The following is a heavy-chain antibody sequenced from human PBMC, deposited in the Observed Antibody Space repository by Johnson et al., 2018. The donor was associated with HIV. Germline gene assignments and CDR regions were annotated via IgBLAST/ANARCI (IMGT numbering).Heavy chain of an antibody. CDR2: ISSTGITI. V-gene: IGHV3-11*04. Sequence: QMQLVESGGGVVQPGRSLRLSCVASGFTFSNAWMHWVRQAPGKGLEWVSYISSTGITIYYADSVRGRFTFSRDNAKNSLYLQMNSLRAEDTAVYYCARARGGEGSGSYAFDIWGQGTMVTVSS. D-gene: IGHD3-10*01. CDR1: GFTFSNAW. J-gene: IGHJ3*02. CDR3: ARARGGEGSGSYAFDI.